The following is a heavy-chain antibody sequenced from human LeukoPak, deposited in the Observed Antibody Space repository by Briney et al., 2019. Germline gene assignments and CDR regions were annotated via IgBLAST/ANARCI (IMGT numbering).Heavy chain of an antibody. CDR1: GGSISSYY. D-gene: IGHD3-3*01. CDR3: ARDRYDFWSGYHES. CDR2: IYTSGST. J-gene: IGHJ4*02. V-gene: IGHV4-4*07. Sequence: SETLSLTCTDSGGSISSYYWSWIRQPAGKGLEWIGRIYTSGSTNYNPFLKSRVTMSVDTSKNQFSLKLSSVTAADTAVYYCARDRYDFWSGYHESWGQGTLVTVSS.